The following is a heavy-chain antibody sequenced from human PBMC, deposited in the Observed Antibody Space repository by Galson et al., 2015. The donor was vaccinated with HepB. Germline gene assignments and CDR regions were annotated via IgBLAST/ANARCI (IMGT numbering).Heavy chain of an antibody. CDR3: ARVRPLEQYQPQVWYYYYGMDV. D-gene: IGHD2-2*01. V-gene: IGHV1-18*04. J-gene: IGHJ6*02. CDR2: ISAYNGNT. Sequence: SVKVSCKASGYTFTSYGISWVRQAPGQGLEWMGWISAYNGNTNYAQKLQGRVTMTTDTSTSTAYMELRSLRSDDTAVYYCARVRPLEQYQPQVWYYYYGMDVWGQGTTVTVSS. CDR1: GYTFTSYG.